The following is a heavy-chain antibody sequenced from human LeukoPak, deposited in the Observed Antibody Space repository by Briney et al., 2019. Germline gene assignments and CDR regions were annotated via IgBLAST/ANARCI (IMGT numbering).Heavy chain of an antibody. V-gene: IGHV3-7*04. D-gene: IGHD6-19*01. CDR3: ARVGYSSGWRAPDFDY. CDR1: GFTFSSYW. CDR2: IKQDGSEK. J-gene: IGHJ4*02. Sequence: GGSLRLSCAASGFTFSSYWMSWVRQAPGKGLEWVATIKQDGSEKFYVDSVKGRFTISRDNAKKSLYLQMNSLRAEDTAFYYYARVGYSSGWRAPDFDYWGQGTLVTVSS.